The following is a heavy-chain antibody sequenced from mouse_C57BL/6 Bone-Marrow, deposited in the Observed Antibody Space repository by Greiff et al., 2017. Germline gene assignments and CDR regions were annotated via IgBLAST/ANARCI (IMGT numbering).Heavy chain of an antibody. V-gene: IGHV1-15*01. Sequence: QVQLQQSGAELVRPGASVTLSCKASGYTFTDYEMHWVKQTPVHGLEWIGAIDPETGGTAYNQKFKGKAILTADKSSSTAYMVLRILTSEDSAVYYCTREGYYYGSSCYFDYWGQGTTLTVSS. J-gene: IGHJ2*01. CDR2: IDPETGGT. CDR1: GYTFTDYE. D-gene: IGHD1-1*01. CDR3: TREGYYYGSSCYFDY.